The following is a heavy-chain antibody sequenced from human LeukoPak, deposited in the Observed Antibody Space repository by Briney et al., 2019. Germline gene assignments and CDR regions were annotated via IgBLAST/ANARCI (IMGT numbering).Heavy chain of an antibody. J-gene: IGHJ4*02. CDR3: ASGTTVTNFAY. Sequence: SETLSLTCTVSGVSISSGGYYWSWIRQHPGKGLEWIGYIYYSGSTYYNPSLKSRVTISVDTSKNQFSLKLSSVTAADTAVYYCASGTTVTNFAYWGQGTLVTVSS. D-gene: IGHD4-17*01. V-gene: IGHV4-31*03. CDR1: GVSISSGGYY. CDR2: IYYSGST.